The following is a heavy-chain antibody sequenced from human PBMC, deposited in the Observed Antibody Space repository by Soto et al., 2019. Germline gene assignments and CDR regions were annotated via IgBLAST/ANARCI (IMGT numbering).Heavy chain of an antibody. D-gene: IGHD3-22*01. CDR2: IIPIFDIT. CDR3: ARSLLGDRYDSEGLDS. CDR1: GGPYSRYS. V-gene: IGHV1-69*02. J-gene: IGHJ4*02. Sequence: QVQLVQSGTEVKKPGSSVTVSCKASGGPYSRYSISWVRQAPGQGLEWMGRIIPIFDITNFAQRFQGRVTITADKSKSTVYMDLSSLRSEDTAVYYCARSLLGDRYDSEGLDSWGQGTLVTVSS.